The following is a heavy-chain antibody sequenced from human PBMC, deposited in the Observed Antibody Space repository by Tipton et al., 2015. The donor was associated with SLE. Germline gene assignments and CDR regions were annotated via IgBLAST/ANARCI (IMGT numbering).Heavy chain of an antibody. V-gene: IGHV4-30-2*01. CDR2: IYHSGST. J-gene: IGHJ3*02. D-gene: IGHD2-15*01. CDR1: GGSISSGGYS. Sequence: GLVKPSGTLTLTCAVSGGSISSGGYSWSWIRQPPGKGLEWIGYIYHSGSTYYNPSLKSRVTISVDTSKNQFSLKLSSVTAADTAVYYCARGLGVVVAVAFDIWGQGTTVTVSS. CDR3: ARGLGVVVAVAFDI.